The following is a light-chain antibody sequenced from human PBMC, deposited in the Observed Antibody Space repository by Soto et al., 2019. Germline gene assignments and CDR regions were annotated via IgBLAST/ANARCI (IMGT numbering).Light chain of an antibody. V-gene: IGKV2-28*01. J-gene: IGKJ5*01. CDR2: LFS. CDR3: MQALQSIN. Sequence: VMRQCPLSLAFTLRQLASISWISSRGLLYNNTYNYLDWYVQKPGQSPQLLIYLFSNRAPGLPDRFSGSGSGTDFTLKINRVQAEDVGTYYCMQALQSINVGHGKQRALK. CDR1: RGLLYNNTYNY.